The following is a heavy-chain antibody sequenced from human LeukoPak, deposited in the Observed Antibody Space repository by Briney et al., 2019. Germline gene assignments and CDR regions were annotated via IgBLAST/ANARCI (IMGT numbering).Heavy chain of an antibody. Sequence: SETLSLTCTVSAYSISSGYYWGWIGQPPGKWLEWIGSGSTYYNPSLKSRVTISVDTSKNQFSLKLSSVTAADTAVYYCARVPVGCSSTSCRVIDYWGQGTLVTVSS. CDR1: AYSISSGYY. CDR3: ARVPVGCSSTSCRVIDY. CDR2: SGST. V-gene: IGHV4-38-2*02. D-gene: IGHD2-2*01. J-gene: IGHJ4*02.